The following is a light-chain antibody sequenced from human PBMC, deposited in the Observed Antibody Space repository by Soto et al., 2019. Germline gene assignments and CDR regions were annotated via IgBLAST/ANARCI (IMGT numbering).Light chain of an antibody. CDR2: DTN. CDR1: TGAVTNTHF. J-gene: IGLJ3*02. CDR3: LLSYGGPRV. V-gene: IGLV7-46*01. Sequence: QAVVTQEPSLTVSPGGTVSLMCGPSTGAVTNTHFPYWFQQRPGQAPRTLIYDTNNKQSWTPARFSGSLLGGKAVLTLSGAQPEDEAEYYCLLSYGGPRVFGGGTKLTVL.